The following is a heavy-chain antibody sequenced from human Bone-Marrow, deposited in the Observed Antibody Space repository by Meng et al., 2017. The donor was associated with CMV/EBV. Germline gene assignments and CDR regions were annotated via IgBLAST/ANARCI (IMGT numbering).Heavy chain of an antibody. Sequence: SESLSLTCAVYGGSFSGYYWNWIRQVPGKGLEWVGEINHSGSRNYNPSLKGRVTMSVDTSKDQFSLKVRSVIAADTGAYYCARPRGWNWFDLWGQGTLVTVSS. CDR2: INHSGSR. CDR1: GGSFSGYY. CDR3: ARPRGWNWFDL. D-gene: IGHD2-15*01. J-gene: IGHJ5*01. V-gene: IGHV4-34*01.